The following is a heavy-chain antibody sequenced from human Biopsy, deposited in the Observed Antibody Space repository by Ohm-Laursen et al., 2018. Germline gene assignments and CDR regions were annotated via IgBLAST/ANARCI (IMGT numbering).Heavy chain of an antibody. CDR3: ARAKLEPVYYYYGMDA. D-gene: IGHD1-1*01. CDR2: INTENGNT. J-gene: IGHJ6*02. Sequence: ASVKVSCKVSGYTFNSYGISWVRQAPGQGLEWMGWINTENGNTIYAQNLQGRVTMTADTSTSTAYMEVTSLRSDDTAVYYCARAKLEPVYYYYGMDAWGQGTTVTVSS. V-gene: IGHV1-18*01. CDR1: GYTFNSYG.